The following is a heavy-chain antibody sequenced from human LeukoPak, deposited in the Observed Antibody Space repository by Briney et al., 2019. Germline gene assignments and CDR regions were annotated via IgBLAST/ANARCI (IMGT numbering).Heavy chain of an antibody. V-gene: IGHV3-30*02. CDR1: GFTFSSYG. D-gene: IGHD5-18*01. Sequence: PGGSLRLSCAASGFTFSSYGMHWVRQAPGKGLEWVAFIRYDGSNKYYADSVKGRFTISRDNSKNTLSVQMNSLRAEDTAVYYCAKDYKVQDTVAAGPGDYWGQGTLVTVSS. J-gene: IGHJ4*02. CDR3: AKDYKVQDTVAAGPGDY. CDR2: IRYDGSNK.